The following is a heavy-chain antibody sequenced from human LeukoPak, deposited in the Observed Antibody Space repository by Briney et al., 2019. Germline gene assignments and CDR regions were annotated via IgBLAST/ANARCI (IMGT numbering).Heavy chain of an antibody. CDR1: GFTFSSYA. CDR2: ISYDGSNK. CDR3: ARDPTPYDYGDYCLDY. D-gene: IGHD4-17*01. Sequence: PGGSLRLSCAASGFTFSSYAMHWVRQAPGKGLEWVAVISYDGSNKYYADSVKGRFTISRDNSKNTLYLQMNSLRAEDTAVYYCARDPTPYDYGDYCLDYWGQGTLVTVSS. V-gene: IGHV3-30*04. J-gene: IGHJ4*02.